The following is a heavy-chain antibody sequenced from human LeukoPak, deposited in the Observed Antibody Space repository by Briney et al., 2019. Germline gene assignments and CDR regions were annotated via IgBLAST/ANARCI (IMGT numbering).Heavy chain of an antibody. J-gene: IGHJ4*02. CDR3: ARDLAASAGEGFTDY. CDR2: IKQDGSEK. CDR1: GFTASSNY. Sequence: GGSLRLSCAASGFTASSNYMSWVRQAPGKGLEWVANIKQDGSEKYYVDSVKGRFSISRDNAKNSLYLQMNSLRVEDTAVYYCARDLAASAGEGFTDYWGQGTLVTVSS. V-gene: IGHV3-7*01.